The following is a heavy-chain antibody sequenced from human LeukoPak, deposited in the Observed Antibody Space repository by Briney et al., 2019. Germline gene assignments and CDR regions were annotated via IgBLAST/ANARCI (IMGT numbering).Heavy chain of an antibody. CDR3: TTDIIGVYFHP. J-gene: IGHJ5*02. CDR2: IKSNNDSGTT. CDR1: GFIYSDAW. V-gene: IGHV3-15*01. D-gene: IGHD2/OR15-2a*01. Sequence: PGGSLRLSCAASGFIYSDAWMSWVRQAPGKGLEWVGRIKSNNDSGTTEYAAPVKGRFTISRDDSKKTLFLHMNSLKTEDTAVYFCTTDIIGVYFHPWGQGTLVSVSS.